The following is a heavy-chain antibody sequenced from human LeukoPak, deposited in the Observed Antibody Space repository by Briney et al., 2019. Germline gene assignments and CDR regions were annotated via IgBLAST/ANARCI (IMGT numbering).Heavy chain of an antibody. V-gene: IGHV3-74*01. CDR3: TRQQPDAFDI. Sequence: GGSLRLSCAASGFTFSTYWVHWVRQAPGTGLVWVSRINSDGSSTTYADSVKGRFTISRDNAKNTLSLQMNSLRAEDTAVYYCTRQQPDAFDIWGPGTMVTVSS. J-gene: IGHJ3*02. CDR2: INSDGSST. CDR1: GFTFSTYW. D-gene: IGHD6-13*01.